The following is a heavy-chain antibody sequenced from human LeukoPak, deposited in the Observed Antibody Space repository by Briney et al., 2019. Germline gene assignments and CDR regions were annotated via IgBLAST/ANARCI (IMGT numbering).Heavy chain of an antibody. D-gene: IGHD7-27*01. J-gene: IGHJ4*02. CDR3: ARVGLNWGSESGLFDY. CDR2: SWFAGDTK. CDR1: GFTFTSYG. Sequence: GGSLRLSCVASGFTFTSYGMHWVRQAPGKGLEWVAVSWFAGDTKYYADSVKGRFTISRDNAKNSLYLQMNSLRAEDTAVYYCARVGLNWGSESGLFDYWGQGTLVTVSS. V-gene: IGHV3-33*08.